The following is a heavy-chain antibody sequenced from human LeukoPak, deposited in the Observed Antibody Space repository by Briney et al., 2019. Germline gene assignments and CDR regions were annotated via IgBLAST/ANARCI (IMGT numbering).Heavy chain of an antibody. Sequence: ASVKVSRKASGYTFTSYGISWVRQAPGQGLEWMGWISAYNGNTNYAQKLQGRVSMTTDTSTNTVYMDLRSLRSDDTAVYYCARDLEHCRNIICSNSAYWGQGTLVTVSS. J-gene: IGHJ4*02. CDR1: GYTFTSYG. CDR3: ARDLEHCRNIICSNSAY. CDR2: ISAYNGNT. V-gene: IGHV1-18*01. D-gene: IGHD2-2*01.